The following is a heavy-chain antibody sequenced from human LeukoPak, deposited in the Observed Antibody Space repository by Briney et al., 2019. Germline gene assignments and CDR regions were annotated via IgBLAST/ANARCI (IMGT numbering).Heavy chain of an antibody. CDR3: AGDPSGSYYEMNFDY. CDR1: GGTFSSYA. J-gene: IGHJ4*02. CDR2: IIPIFGTA. Sequence: SVKVSCKASGGTFSSYAISWVRQAPGQGLEWMGGIIPIFGTANYAQKFQGRVTITADESTSTAYMELSSLRSEDTAVYYCAGDPSGSYYEMNFDYWGQGTLVTVSS. D-gene: IGHD1-26*01. V-gene: IGHV1-69*13.